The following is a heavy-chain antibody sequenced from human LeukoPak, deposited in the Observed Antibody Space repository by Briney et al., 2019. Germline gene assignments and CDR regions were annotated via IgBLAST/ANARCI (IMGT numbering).Heavy chain of an antibody. V-gene: IGHV3-7*01. Sequence: GGSLRLSCAASGFSLSSYWMSWVRQAPGKGLEWVANIKEDGSEKNYVDSVKGRFTISRDNAKNSLYLQVNTLRAEDTAVYYCGRSGIVTTAVPFWGQGTLVTVSS. CDR3: GRSGIVTTAVPF. D-gene: IGHD1-26*01. CDR2: IKEDGSEK. J-gene: IGHJ4*02. CDR1: GFSLSSYW.